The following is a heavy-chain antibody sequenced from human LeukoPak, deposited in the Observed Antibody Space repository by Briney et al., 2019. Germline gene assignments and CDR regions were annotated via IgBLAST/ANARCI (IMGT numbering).Heavy chain of an antibody. J-gene: IGHJ6*03. CDR3: AGGYSSSWYYYYYMDV. CDR2: MNPNSGNT. V-gene: IGHV1-8*01. D-gene: IGHD6-13*01. Sequence: ASVKVSCKASGYTFTSYDINWVRQATGQGLEWMGWMNPNSGNTGYAQKFQGRVTMTRNTSISTAYMELSSLRSEDTAVYYCAGGYSSSWYYYYYMDVWGKGTTVTVSS. CDR1: GYTFTSYD.